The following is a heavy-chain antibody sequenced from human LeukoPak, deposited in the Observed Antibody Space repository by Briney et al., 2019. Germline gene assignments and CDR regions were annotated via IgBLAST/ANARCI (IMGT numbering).Heavy chain of an antibody. J-gene: IGHJ3*02. Sequence: SQTLSLTCTVSGGSISSYYWSWIRQPPGKGLEWIGYIYYSGSTNYNPSLKSRVTISVDTSKNQFSLKLSSVTAADTAVYYCARTSSGSYYHAFDIWGQGTMVTVSS. CDR1: GGSISSYY. CDR2: IYYSGST. D-gene: IGHD3-10*01. CDR3: ARTSSGSYYHAFDI. V-gene: IGHV4-59*01.